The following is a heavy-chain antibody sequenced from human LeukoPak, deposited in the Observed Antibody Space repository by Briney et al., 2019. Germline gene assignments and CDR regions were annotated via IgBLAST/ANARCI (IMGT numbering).Heavy chain of an antibody. CDR2: ISGDGGST. CDR1: GFTFDDYA. V-gene: IGHV3-43*02. J-gene: IGHJ4*02. D-gene: IGHD4-17*01. Sequence: PGGSLRLSXAASGFTFDDYAMHWVRQAPGKGLEWVSLISGDGGSTYYADSVKGRFTISRDNSKNSLYLQMNSLRTEDIALYYCAKDLAGDYPPYYFDYWGQGTLVTVSS. CDR3: AKDLAGDYPPYYFDY.